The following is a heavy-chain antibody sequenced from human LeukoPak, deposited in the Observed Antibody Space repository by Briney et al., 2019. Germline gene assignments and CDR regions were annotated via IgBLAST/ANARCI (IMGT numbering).Heavy chain of an antibody. D-gene: IGHD6-19*01. Sequence: GASVKVSCKASGYTLTSYDINWVRQATGQGLEWMGWMNPNSGRTGYAQKFQGRITMTRNTSISTAYMELSSLRSDDTAVYYCARDGHPGIAVAGTGYWGQGTLVTVSS. CDR2: MNPNSGRT. J-gene: IGHJ4*02. CDR3: ARDGHPGIAVAGTGY. V-gene: IGHV1-8*01. CDR1: GYTLTSYD.